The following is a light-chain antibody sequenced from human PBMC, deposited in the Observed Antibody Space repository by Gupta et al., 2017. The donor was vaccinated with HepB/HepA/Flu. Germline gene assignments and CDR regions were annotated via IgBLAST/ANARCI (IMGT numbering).Light chain of an antibody. CDR3: SSYTSSSTLG. CDR2: DVS. V-gene: IGLV2-14*03. CDR1: SSDVGGYNY. Sequence: QSALTQPAYVSGSPGQSITISCTGTSSDVGGYNYVSWYQQHPGKAPKLMIYDVSNRPSGVSNRFSGSKSGNTASLTISVLQAEDEADYYCSSYTSSSTLGFGGGTKLTVL. J-gene: IGLJ2*01.